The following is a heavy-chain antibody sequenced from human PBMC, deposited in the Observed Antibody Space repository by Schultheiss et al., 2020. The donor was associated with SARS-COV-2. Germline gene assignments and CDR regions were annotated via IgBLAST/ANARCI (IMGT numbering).Heavy chain of an antibody. V-gene: IGHV3-30-3*01. J-gene: IGHJ6*02. CDR1: GFTFTHYA. D-gene: IGHD5-12*01. Sequence: GESLKISCAASGFTFTHYAMHWVRQAPGKGLQWLSLISYDGNIKYHADSVKGRFTVSRDNSKNTLYLQMNSLRAEDTAVYYCARDGGYSGYDPIYYYYGMDVWGQGTTVNVSS. CDR2: ISYDGNIK. CDR3: ARDGGYSGYDPIYYYYGMDV.